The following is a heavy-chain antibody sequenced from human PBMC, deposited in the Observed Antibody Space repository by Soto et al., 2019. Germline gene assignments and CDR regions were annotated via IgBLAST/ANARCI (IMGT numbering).Heavy chain of an antibody. V-gene: IGHV4-59*08. Sequence: QVQLQESGPGLVKPSETLSLTCTVSGGSMNTYYWGWFRQPPGKGLEWVGYIYYSGSTTYSPSLKSRVTISLETSKNQFSLILNSVTAAETAVYYCARLGGYYQAFDQWGQGSLVTVSS. CDR2: IYYSGST. CDR1: GGSMNTYY. J-gene: IGHJ4*02. D-gene: IGHD3-22*01. CDR3: ARLGGYYQAFDQ.